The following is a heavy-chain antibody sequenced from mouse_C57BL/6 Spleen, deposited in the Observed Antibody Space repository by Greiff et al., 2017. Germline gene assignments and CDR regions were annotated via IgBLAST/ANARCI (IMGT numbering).Heavy chain of an antibody. V-gene: IGHV5-15*01. CDR1: GFTFSDYG. CDR2: ISNFAYSI. D-gene: IGHD3-2*02. CDR3: ARLYSSGYGGFAY. Sequence: EVMLVESGGGLVQPGGSLKLSCAASGFTFSDYGMAWVRQAPGQGPEWVAFISNFAYSIYYADTVTGRFTISRENAKNTLYLEMSSLRSEDTAMXYCARLYSSGYGGFAYWGQGTLVTVSA. J-gene: IGHJ3*01.